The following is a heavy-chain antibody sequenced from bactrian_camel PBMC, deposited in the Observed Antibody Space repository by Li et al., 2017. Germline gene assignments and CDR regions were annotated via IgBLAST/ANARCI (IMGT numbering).Heavy chain of an antibody. D-gene: IGHD4*01. Sequence: HVQLVESGGGSVQAGGSLRLSCSVSGYNGDIGCMGWFRQAPGKEREGVAWINRFGGITYYADFVKGRFSISQDGAKNTVFLQMNSLKYEDTAMYYCARSRAYADYPQDHKIRPHDFGYWGQGTQVTVS. J-gene: IGHJ6*01. V-gene: IGHV3S63*01. CDR3: ARSRAYADYPQDHKIRPHDFGY. CDR2: INRFGGIT. CDR1: GYNGDIGC.